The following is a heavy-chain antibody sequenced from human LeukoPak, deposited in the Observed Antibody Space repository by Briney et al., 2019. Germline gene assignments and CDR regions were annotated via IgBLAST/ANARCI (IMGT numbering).Heavy chain of an antibody. CDR3: AGERSCAVVIAHNWFDP. CDR1: GFTISGYN. V-gene: IGHV3-21*01. D-gene: IGHD2-15*01. Sequence: GGSLRLSCAASGFTISGYNMNLVRQAPGKGLEWVASISSSSQYIFYADSVKGRFTVSRDNVKKSLYLEMQILRVEDTAVYFCAGERSCAVVIAHNWFDPWGQGTLVAVSS. CDR2: ISSSSQYI. J-gene: IGHJ5*02.